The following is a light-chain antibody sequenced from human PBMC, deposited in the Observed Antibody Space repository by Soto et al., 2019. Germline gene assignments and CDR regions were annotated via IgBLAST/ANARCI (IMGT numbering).Light chain of an antibody. CDR3: LLSYSGARV. CDR2: DTN. J-gene: IGLJ3*02. CDR1: TGAVTSAHY. Sequence: QAVVTQEPSLTVSPGGTVTLTCGSSTGAVTSAHYPYWFQQKPGQAPTTLIYDTNNKHSWTPARFSGSLLGGKAALTLSGAQPEDEAEYYCLLSYSGARVFGGGTKLTVL. V-gene: IGLV7-46*01.